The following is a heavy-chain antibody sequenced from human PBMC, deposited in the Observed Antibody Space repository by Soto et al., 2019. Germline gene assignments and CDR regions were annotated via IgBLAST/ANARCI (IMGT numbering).Heavy chain of an antibody. CDR3: ARDKVDIVLMVYADRWFDP. Sequence: SVKVSCKASGGTFSSYTISWVRQAPGQGLEWMGRIIPILGIANYAQKFQGRVTITADKSTSTAYMELSSLRSEDTAVYYCARDKVDIVLMVYADRWFDPWGQGTLVTVSS. CDR1: GGTFSSYT. CDR2: IIPILGIA. V-gene: IGHV1-69*04. D-gene: IGHD2-8*01. J-gene: IGHJ5*02.